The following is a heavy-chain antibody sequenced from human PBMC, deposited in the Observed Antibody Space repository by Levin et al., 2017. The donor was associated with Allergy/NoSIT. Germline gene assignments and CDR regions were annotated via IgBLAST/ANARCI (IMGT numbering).Heavy chain of an antibody. CDR1: GGSISSYY. CDR2: IYYSGST. J-gene: IGHJ4*02. V-gene: IGHV4-59*08. D-gene: IGHD5-18*01. CDR3: AGTWIHTNPPGGYFDY. Sequence: SETLSLTCTVSGGSISSYYWSWIRQPPGKGLEWIGYIYYSGSTNYNPSLKSRVTISVDTSKNQFSLKLSSVTAADTAVYYCAGTWIHTNPPGGYFDYWGQGTLVTVSS.